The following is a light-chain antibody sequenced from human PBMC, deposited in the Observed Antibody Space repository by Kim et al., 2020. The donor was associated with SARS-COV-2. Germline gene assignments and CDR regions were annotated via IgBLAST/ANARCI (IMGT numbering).Light chain of an antibody. CDR2: DAS. Sequence: SPRERATLSCRASQSVSSYLAWYQQKPGQAPRLLIYDASNRATGIPARFSGSGSGTDFTLTISSLEPEDFAIYYCQQRSNWPRGTFGPGTKVDIK. J-gene: IGKJ3*01. CDR3: QQRSNWPRGT. V-gene: IGKV3-11*01. CDR1: QSVSSY.